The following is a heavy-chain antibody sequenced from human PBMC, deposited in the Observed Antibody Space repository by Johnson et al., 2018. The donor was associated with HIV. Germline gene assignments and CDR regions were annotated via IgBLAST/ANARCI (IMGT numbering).Heavy chain of an antibody. Sequence: HVQMVESGGGVVQPGRSLRLSCAASGFTFSSYAMHWVRQAPGKGLEWVAVISYDGSNQYYADSVKGRFTISRDNSKNTLYLQMNSLRAEDTAVYYCAREGEGYSSSWYDAFDIWGQGTMVTVSS. J-gene: IGHJ3*02. V-gene: IGHV3-30*04. CDR1: GFTFSSYA. CDR2: ISYDGSNQ. CDR3: AREGEGYSSSWYDAFDI. D-gene: IGHD6-13*01.